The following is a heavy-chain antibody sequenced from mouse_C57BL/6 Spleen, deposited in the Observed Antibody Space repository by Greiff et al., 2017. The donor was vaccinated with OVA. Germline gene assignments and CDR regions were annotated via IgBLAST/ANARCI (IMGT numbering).Heavy chain of an antibody. J-gene: IGHJ2*01. CDR1: GYTFTSYW. V-gene: IGHV1-72*01. Sequence: QVQLLQPGAELVKPGASVKLSCKASGYTFTSYWMHWVKQRPGRGLEWIGRIDPNSGGTKYAEKFKSKATLTVDKPSSTAYMQLSSLTSEDSEVYECASSMFLLGGYFDYWGQGTTLTVSS. D-gene: IGHD3-1*01. CDR3: ASSMFLLGGYFDY. CDR2: IDPNSGGT.